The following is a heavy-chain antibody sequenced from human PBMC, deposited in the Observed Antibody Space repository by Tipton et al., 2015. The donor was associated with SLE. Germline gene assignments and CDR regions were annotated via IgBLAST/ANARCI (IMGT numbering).Heavy chain of an antibody. V-gene: IGHV3-30*04. CDR1: GFTFSSYA. CDR3: ASEWLPFYYYMDV. J-gene: IGHJ6*03. CDR2: ISGDGSQK. Sequence: SLRLSCAASGFTFSSYAIHWVRQAPGKGLDCVAVISGDGSQKYYADSVRGRFTISRDNSKNTLYLQMNSLRAEDTAVYYCASEWLPFYYYMDVWGKGTTVTVSS. D-gene: IGHD6-19*01.